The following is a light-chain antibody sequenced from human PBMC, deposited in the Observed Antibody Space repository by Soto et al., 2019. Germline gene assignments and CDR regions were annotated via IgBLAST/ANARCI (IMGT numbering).Light chain of an antibody. Sequence: QSVLTQPPSVSGAPGQRVTISCTGSSSNIGAGYDVHWYQQLPGTAPKLLIYGNSNRPSGVPDRFSGSKSGTSASLAITGLRVENEVFYSGQSYASSLSVSMYVFGPGTKLTVL. CDR1: SSNIGAGYD. CDR3: QSYASSLSVSMYV. CDR2: GNS. V-gene: IGLV1-40*01. J-gene: IGLJ1*01.